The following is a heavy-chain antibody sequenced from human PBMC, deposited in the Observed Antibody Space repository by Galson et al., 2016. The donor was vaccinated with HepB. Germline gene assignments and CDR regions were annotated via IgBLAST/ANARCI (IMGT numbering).Heavy chain of an antibody. CDR3: ARERSVSSHLFDF. Sequence: SLRLSCAASGFTFSSYWMSWVRQAPGKGLEWVANINRDGSERNYVDSVKGRFTISRDNSKNTLYLQMNSLRAEDTAVYYCARERSVSSHLFDFWGQGTLVTVSS. V-gene: IGHV3-7*01. D-gene: IGHD3-10*01. CDR2: INRDGSER. CDR1: GFTFSSYW. J-gene: IGHJ4*02.